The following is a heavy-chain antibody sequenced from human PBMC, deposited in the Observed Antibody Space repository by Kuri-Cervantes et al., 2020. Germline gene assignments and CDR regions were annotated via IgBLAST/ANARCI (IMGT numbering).Heavy chain of an antibody. J-gene: IGHJ6*02. CDR3: ASQYCSGGSCPPYYYYGMDA. CDR2: ISAYNGNT. Sequence: ASVKVSCKASGYTFTSYGISWVRQAPGQGLEWMGWISAYNGNTNYAQKLQGRVTMNTDTSTSTAYMELRSLRSDGTAVYYCASQYCSGGSCPPYYYYGMDAWGQGTTVTVSS. V-gene: IGHV1-18*01. D-gene: IGHD2-15*01. CDR1: GYTFTSYG.